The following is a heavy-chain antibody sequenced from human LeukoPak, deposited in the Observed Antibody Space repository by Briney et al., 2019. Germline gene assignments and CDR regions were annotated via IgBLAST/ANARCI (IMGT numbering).Heavy chain of an antibody. D-gene: IGHD3-10*02. Sequence: GGSLRLSCGASGFTFSSHWMSWVRPARGKGLEGVANIKEGGSEKDYVDTVKGRFTISRDNAKKSLYLQMNSRRAEDTAVYDCAELGITMIGGVWGKGTTVTISS. CDR1: GFTFSSHW. V-gene: IGHV3-7*01. CDR2: IKEGGSEK. CDR3: AELGITMIGGV. J-gene: IGHJ6*04.